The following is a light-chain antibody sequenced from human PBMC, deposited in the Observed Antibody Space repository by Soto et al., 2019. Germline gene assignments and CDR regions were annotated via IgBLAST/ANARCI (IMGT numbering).Light chain of an antibody. CDR2: EVS. V-gene: IGLV2-14*01. Sequence: QSALTQPASVSGSPGQSITISCTRTSGDVGAYNYVSWYQQHPGKAPKLIIFEVSNRHSGVSIRFSGSKSGNTASLTVSGLRAEDEADYYCSSYTDSSTLVFGGGTKLTVL. CDR1: SGDVGAYNY. CDR3: SSYTDSSTLV. J-gene: IGLJ2*01.